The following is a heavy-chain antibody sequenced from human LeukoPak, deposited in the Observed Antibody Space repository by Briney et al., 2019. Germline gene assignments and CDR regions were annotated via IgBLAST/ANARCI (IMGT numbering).Heavy chain of an antibody. CDR3: ARGRGYDVTAMAPYYFDY. V-gene: IGHV4-34*01. Sequence: SETLSPTCAVYGGSFSGYYWSWIRQPPGKGLEWIGEINHSGSTNYNPSLKSRVTISVDTSKNQFSLKLSSVTAADTAVYYCARGRGYDVTAMAPYYFDYWGQGTLVTVSS. CDR2: INHSGST. D-gene: IGHD5-18*01. CDR1: GGSFSGYY. J-gene: IGHJ4*02.